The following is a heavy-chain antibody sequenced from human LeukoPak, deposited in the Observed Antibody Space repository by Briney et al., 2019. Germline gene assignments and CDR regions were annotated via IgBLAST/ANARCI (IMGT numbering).Heavy chain of an antibody. V-gene: IGHV7-4-1*02. CDR2: INTNTGNP. CDR3: ARIVTAATHDAFDI. D-gene: IGHD2-15*01. Sequence: SVKASCKASGYTFTGYYMHWVRQAPGQGLEWMGWINTNTGNPTYAQGFTGRFVFSLDTSVSTAYLQISSLKAEDTAVYYCARIVTAATHDAFDIWGQGTMVTVSS. CDR1: GYTFTGYY. J-gene: IGHJ3*02.